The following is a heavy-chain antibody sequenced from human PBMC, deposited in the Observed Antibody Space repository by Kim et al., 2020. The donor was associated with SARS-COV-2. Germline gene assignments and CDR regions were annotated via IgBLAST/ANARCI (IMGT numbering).Heavy chain of an antibody. V-gene: IGHV3-23*01. Sequence: GGSLRLSCAASGFTFTMYGMSWVRQAPGKGLEWVSTMSGSGLAIYYANSMKGRFIISRDNYKNTLFLQMNSLRAEDTAVYYCVKVHSSTWPDPFVHWAQGHLDTVSS. CDR1: GFTFTMYG. J-gene: IGHJ1*01. D-gene: IGHD2-2*01. CDR2: MSGSGLAI. CDR3: VKVHSSTWPDPFVH.